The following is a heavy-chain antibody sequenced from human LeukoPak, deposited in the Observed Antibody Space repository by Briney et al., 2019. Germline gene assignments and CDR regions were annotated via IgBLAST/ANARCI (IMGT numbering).Heavy chain of an antibody. CDR1: GYTFTDYY. Sequence: ASVKVSCKASGYTFTDYYMHWVRQAPGQGLEWMGWINSNSGDTNYAQKFQGRVAMTRDTSITTAYMELSWLRSGDTAVYYCARGPRITVGGPSDYWGQGTLVTVSS. V-gene: IGHV1-2*02. CDR3: ARGPRITVGGPSDY. D-gene: IGHD6-19*01. CDR2: INSNSGDT. J-gene: IGHJ4*02.